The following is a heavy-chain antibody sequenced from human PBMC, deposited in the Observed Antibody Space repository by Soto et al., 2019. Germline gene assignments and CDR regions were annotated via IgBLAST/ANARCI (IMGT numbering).Heavy chain of an antibody. Sequence: QVQLQESGPGLVKPSETLSLTCTVSGGSISSYYWSWIRQPPGKGLEWIGYIYYSGSTNNNPSLKSRVPISVDTSMNQFCLRLGSVTAADTAVYYGARRYGGNFDYWGQGTLVTVSS. V-gene: IGHV4-59*01. CDR2: IYYSGST. CDR1: GGSISSYY. J-gene: IGHJ4*02. D-gene: IGHD3-16*01. CDR3: ARRYGGNFDY.